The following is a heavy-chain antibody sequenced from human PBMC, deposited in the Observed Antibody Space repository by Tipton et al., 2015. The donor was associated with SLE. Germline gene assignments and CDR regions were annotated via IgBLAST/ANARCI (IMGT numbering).Heavy chain of an antibody. Sequence: GLVKPSETLSLTCGVSGYSISSDYFWGWIRQPPGKGLEWIGSIYHSGSAYYNPSLKSRVTISVDTSKNQFSLNLTSVTAADTAVYYCARSSGYSSSWYKAFDIWGQGTMVTVSS. CDR2: IYHSGSA. J-gene: IGHJ3*02. V-gene: IGHV4-38-2*01. CDR1: GYSISSDYF. D-gene: IGHD6-13*01. CDR3: ARSSGYSSSWYKAFDI.